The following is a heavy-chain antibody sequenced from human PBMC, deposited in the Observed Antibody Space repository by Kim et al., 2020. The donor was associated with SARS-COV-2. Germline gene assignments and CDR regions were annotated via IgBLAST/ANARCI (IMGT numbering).Heavy chain of an antibody. V-gene: IGHV3-30-3*01. CDR2: ISYDGSKT. Sequence: GGSLRLSCAASGFTFSTYSMHWVRQAPGKGLEWVAVISYDGSKTYYTDSVKGRFTMSRDNSKNTLYLQMNSLRAEDTAVYYCARDPYGLGATGALDYWGQGALVTVSS. J-gene: IGHJ4*02. D-gene: IGHD1-26*01. CDR3: ARDPYGLGATGALDY. CDR1: GFTFSTYS.